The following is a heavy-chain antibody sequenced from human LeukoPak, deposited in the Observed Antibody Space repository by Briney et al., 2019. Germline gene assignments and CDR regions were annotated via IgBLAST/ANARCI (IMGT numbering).Heavy chain of an antibody. CDR2: IYYSGST. CDR3: ARYYYDSSGYQGFYYYYGMDV. J-gene: IGHJ6*02. Sequence: PSETVSLTCTVSGGSISSSSYYWGWIRQPPGKGLEWIGSIYYSGSTYYNPSLKSRVTISVDTSKNQFSLKLSSVTAADTAVYYCARYYYDSSGYQGFYYYYGMDVWGQGTTVTVSS. CDR1: GGSISSSSYY. D-gene: IGHD3-22*01. V-gene: IGHV4-39*01.